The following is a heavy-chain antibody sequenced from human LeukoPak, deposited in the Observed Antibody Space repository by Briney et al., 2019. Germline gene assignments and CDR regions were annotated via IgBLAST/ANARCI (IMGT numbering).Heavy chain of an antibody. CDR1: GFTFSNSG. D-gene: IGHD3-3*01. V-gene: IGHV3-23*01. CDR2: ISGSGDST. Sequence: GGSLRLSCAASGFTFSNSGMNWVRQAPGKGLEWVSTISGSGDSTYCADSVKGRFTSSRDNSKNTLYLQMNSLRAEDTAVYYCAKGAYYADWGQGTLVTVSS. J-gene: IGHJ4*02. CDR3: AKGAYYAD.